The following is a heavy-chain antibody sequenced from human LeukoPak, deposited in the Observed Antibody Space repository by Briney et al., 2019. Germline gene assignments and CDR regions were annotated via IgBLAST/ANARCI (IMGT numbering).Heavy chain of an antibody. J-gene: IGHJ2*01. CDR2: IYYSGST. CDR3: ARDRYRTYYYDSSGNPLWYFDL. V-gene: IGHV4-30-4*08. Sequence: KPSQTLSLTCTVSGGSISSGDYYWSWIRQPPGKGLEWIGYIYYSGSTYYNPSLKSRVTISVDTSKNQFSLKLSSVTAADTAVYYCARDRYRTYYYDSSGNPLWYFDLWGRGTLVTVSS. D-gene: IGHD3-22*01. CDR1: GGSISSGDYY.